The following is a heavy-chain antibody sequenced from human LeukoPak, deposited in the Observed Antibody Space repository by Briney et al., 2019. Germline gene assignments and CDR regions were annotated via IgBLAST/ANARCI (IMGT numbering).Heavy chain of an antibody. Sequence: SVKVSCKASGFTFTSSAVQWVRQARGQRLEWIGWIVVGSGNTNYAQKFQERVTITGDMSTSTAYMELSSLRSEDTAVYYCAAEPYCSGGSCYDGDGSDYWGQGTLVTVSS. CDR2: IVVGSGNT. CDR1: GFTFTSSA. CDR3: AAEPYCSGGSCYDGDGSDY. J-gene: IGHJ4*02. D-gene: IGHD2-15*01. V-gene: IGHV1-58*01.